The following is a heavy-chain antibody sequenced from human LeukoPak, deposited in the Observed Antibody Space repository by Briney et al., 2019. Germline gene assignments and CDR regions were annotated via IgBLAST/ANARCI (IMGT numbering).Heavy chain of an antibody. J-gene: IGHJ6*02. D-gene: IGHD3-3*01. CDR2: IKQDGSEK. CDR3: AREGLRFLEWLSPDRYYGMDV. V-gene: IGHV3-7*01. CDR1: GFTFSSYW. Sequence: GGSLRLSCVASGFTFSSYWMSWVRQAPGKGLEWVANIKQDGSEKYYVDSVKGRFTISRDNAKNSLYLQMNSLRAEDTAVYYCAREGLRFLEWLSPDRYYGMDVWGQGTTVTVSS.